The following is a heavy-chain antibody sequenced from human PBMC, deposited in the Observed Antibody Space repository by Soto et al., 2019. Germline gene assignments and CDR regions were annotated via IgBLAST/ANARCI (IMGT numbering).Heavy chain of an antibody. CDR3: ARDAMYGPENYGMDV. CDR2: INAGNGNT. CDR1: GYTFTSYA. D-gene: IGHD2-8*01. J-gene: IGHJ6*02. V-gene: IGHV1-3*01. Sequence: ASVKVSCKASGYTFTSYAMHWVRQAPGQRLEWMGWINAGNGNTKYSQKFQGRVTITRDTSASTAYMELSRLRSEDTAVYYCARDAMYGPENYGMDVWGQGTTVTVS.